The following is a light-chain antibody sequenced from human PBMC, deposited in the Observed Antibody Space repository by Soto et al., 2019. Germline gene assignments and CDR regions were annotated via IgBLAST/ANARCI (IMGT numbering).Light chain of an antibody. CDR2: GNN. V-gene: IGLV1-44*01. Sequence: QRVLTQPPSASGTPGQRVTISCSGSNSNIGSRTVNWYQQLPGTAPKLLMSGNNQRPSGVPDRFSGSKSGASASLAINGLQSEDEADYYCAAWDDSLNVVFGGGTKLTVL. CDR3: AAWDDSLNVV. CDR1: NSNIGSRT. J-gene: IGLJ2*01.